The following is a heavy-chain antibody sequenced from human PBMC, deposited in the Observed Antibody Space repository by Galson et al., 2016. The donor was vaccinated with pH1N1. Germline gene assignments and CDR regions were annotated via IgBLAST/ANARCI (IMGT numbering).Heavy chain of an antibody. Sequence: PALVKPTQTLTLTCTFSGFSLSTSGMCVSWIRQPPGKALEWLALIDWDDDKYYSTSLETRLTISKDTSKNQVVLTMTNMDPVDTATYYCARLDYGDYSAYFEYWGQGTLVTVSS. V-gene: IGHV2-70*01. CDR2: IDWDDDK. J-gene: IGHJ4*02. CDR1: GFSLSTSGMC. CDR3: ARLDYGDYSAYFEY. D-gene: IGHD4-17*01.